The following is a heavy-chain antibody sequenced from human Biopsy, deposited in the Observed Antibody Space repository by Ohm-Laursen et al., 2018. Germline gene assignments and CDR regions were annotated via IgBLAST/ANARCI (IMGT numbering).Heavy chain of an antibody. CDR1: GFNFSAYG. D-gene: IGHD6-19*01. CDR2: IWYDGSKE. J-gene: IGHJ5*02. CDR3: ASDRDSSGSFRWNH. Sequence: RSLRLSCAASGFNFSAYGMHWVRQAPDKGLEWVAVIWYDGSKEYYADSVKGRFTITRDNSKNTLYLQMNSLRAEDTAVYYCASDRDSSGSFRWNHWGQGTLVTVSS. V-gene: IGHV3-33*01.